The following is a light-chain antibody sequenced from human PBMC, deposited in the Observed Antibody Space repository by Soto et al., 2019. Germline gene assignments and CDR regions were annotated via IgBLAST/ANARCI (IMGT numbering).Light chain of an antibody. CDR1: SSDVGGYNY. V-gene: IGLV2-14*01. CDR3: SSYTSTSSSYV. CDR2: DVN. Sequence: QSALTQPASVSGSPGQSITISCTGSSSDVGGYNYVSWFQQHPGKAPKLMIYDVNNRPSGVSNRFSGSKSGNTASLTISGLQAEDEADYHCSSYTSTSSSYVFGTGTKLTVL. J-gene: IGLJ1*01.